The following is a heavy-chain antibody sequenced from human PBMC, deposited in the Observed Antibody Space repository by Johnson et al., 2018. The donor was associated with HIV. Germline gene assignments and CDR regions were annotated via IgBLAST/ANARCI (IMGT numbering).Heavy chain of an antibody. D-gene: IGHD2-21*02. CDR2: ISYDGSNK. CDR3: AKDWDVVVTADDAFDI. J-gene: IGHJ3*02. V-gene: IGHV3-30*19. Sequence: QVQLVESGGGVVQPGRSLRLSCAASGFTFSSYGMHWVRQAPGKGLEWVAVISYDGSNKYYADSVKGRFTISRDNSKNTLYLQMGSLRAEDTAVYYCAKDWDVVVTADDAFDIWGQGTMVTVSS. CDR1: GFTFSSYG.